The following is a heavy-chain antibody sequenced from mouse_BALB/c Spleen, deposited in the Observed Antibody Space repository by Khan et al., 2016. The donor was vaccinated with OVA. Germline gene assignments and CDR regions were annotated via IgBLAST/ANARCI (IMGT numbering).Heavy chain of an antibody. J-gene: IGHJ3*01. CDR3: TSEDYDDYDQVPY. Sequence: VQLKQSGPGLVKPSQSLSLTCTVTGYSITSDYAWNWIRHFPGNKLEWMGYIHYSGNTRYNPSLQSRTSITRDTSTNQSFLQLNSVTSEDTATYYCTSEDYDDYDQVPYWGQGTMVTVSA. V-gene: IGHV3-2*02. CDR1: GYSITSDYA. CDR2: IHYSGNT. D-gene: IGHD2-4*01.